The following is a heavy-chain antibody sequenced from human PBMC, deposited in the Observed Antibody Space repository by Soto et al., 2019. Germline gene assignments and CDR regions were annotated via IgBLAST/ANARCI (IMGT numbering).Heavy chain of an antibody. CDR2: ISDSGGST. CDR3: AKDKPAAGSQWLVPI. V-gene: IGHV3-23*01. D-gene: IGHD6-19*01. Sequence: GGSLRLSCAASGFTFSSCAMTWVRQAPGMGLEWVSAISDSGGSTYYADSVRGRFTISRHNSKNTLYLQLNSLGAEDTAVYYCAKDKPAAGSQWLVPIWGRGTLVTVS. CDR1: GFTFSSCA. J-gene: IGHJ4*02.